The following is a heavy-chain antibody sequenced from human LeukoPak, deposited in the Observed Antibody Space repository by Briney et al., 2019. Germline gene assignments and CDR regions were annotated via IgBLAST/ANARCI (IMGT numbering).Heavy chain of an antibody. D-gene: IGHD1-26*01. CDR3: AKGARAPGPPMPTRWVKWGLYGMGV. CDR1: GFTVSSNY. Sequence: PGGSLRLSCAASGFTVSSNYMSWVRQAPGKGLEWVSVIYSGGSTHYADSVTGRFTISRDNSKNTLYLQMNSLRAEDTAVYYCAKGARAPGPPMPTRWVKWGLYGMGVWGQRTKVNVS. V-gene: IGHV3-66*01. CDR2: IYSGGST. J-gene: IGHJ6*01.